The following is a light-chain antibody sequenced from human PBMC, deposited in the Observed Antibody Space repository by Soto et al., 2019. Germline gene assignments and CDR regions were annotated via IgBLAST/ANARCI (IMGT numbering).Light chain of an antibody. CDR2: DAS. J-gene: IGKJ4*01. V-gene: IGKV3-11*01. CDR3: QQRSNWPPVT. Sequence: EIVLTQSPATLYLSPGERATLSCRASQSVSSYLDWYQQKPGQAPRLLIYDASNRATGIPARFSGSGSGTDFTLTISSLEPEDFAIYYCQQRSNWPPVTFGGGTKVEIK. CDR1: QSVSSY.